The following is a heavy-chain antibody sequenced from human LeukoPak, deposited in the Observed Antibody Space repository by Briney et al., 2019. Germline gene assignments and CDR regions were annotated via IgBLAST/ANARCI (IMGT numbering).Heavy chain of an antibody. CDR3: ARDLGITMVRGVRTAYYYMDV. D-gene: IGHD3-10*01. J-gene: IGHJ6*03. V-gene: IGHV4-4*07. CDR1: GGSFSGYY. CDR2: IYTSGST. Sequence: SETLSLTCAVYGGSFSGYYWSWIRQPAGKGLEWIGRIYTSGSTNYNPSLKSRVTMSVDTSKNQFSLKLSSVTAADTAVYYCARDLGITMVRGVRTAYYYMDVWGKGTTVTISS.